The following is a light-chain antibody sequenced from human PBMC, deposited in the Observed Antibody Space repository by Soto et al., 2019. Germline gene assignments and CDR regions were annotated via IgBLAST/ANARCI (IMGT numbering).Light chain of an antibody. CDR3: QQYSTYSGA. J-gene: IGKJ1*01. Sequence: DIQMTQSPSTLSASVGDRITITFRASQSISSWLAWYQQKPGKAPKVLIYDASRLEGGVPSRFSGSASGTEFTLTISSLQPDDFATYYCQQYSTYSGAFGQGTKV. V-gene: IGKV1-5*01. CDR2: DAS. CDR1: QSISSW.